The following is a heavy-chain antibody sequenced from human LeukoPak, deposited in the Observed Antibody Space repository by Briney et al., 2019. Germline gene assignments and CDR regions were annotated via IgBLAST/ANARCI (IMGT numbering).Heavy chain of an antibody. D-gene: IGHD6-13*01. J-gene: IGHJ4*02. CDR3: ASISIAAPY. CDR1: GFTFSDYY. V-gene: IGHV3-11*06. Sequence: PGGSLRLSCAASGFTFSDYYMSWIRQAPGKGLEWVSYISSSSSYANYADSVKGRFTISRDNAKNSLYLQMNSLRAEDTAVYYCASISIAAPYWGQGTLVTVSS. CDR2: ISSSSSYA.